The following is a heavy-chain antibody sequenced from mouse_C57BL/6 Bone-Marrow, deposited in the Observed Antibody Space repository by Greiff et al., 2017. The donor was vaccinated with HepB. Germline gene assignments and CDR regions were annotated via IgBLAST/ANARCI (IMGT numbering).Heavy chain of an antibody. CDR2: ISDGGSYT. Sequence: EVKLMESGGGLVKPGGSLKLSCAASGFTFSSYAMSWVRQTPEKRLEWVATISDGGSYTYYPDNVKGRFPISRDNAKNNLYLQMSHLKSEDTAMYYCAREDYSNLAWFAYWGQGTLVTVSA. CDR1: GFTFSSYA. V-gene: IGHV5-4*01. J-gene: IGHJ3*01. CDR3: AREDYSNLAWFAY. D-gene: IGHD2-5*01.